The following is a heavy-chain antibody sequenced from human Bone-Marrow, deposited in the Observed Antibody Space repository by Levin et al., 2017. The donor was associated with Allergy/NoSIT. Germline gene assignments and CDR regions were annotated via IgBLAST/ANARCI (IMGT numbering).Heavy chain of an antibody. J-gene: IGHJ5*02. D-gene: IGHD6-13*01. CDR2: MYWDDDK. CDR1: GFSLSTSGVG. V-gene: IGHV2-5*02. CDR3: AHRPDSSSWYDVRFDP. Sequence: ESGPTLVKPTQTLTLTCTFSGFSLSTSGVGVGWIRQPPGKALEWLALMYWDDDKHYSPSLKSRLTITKDTSKNQVVLTMTNMDPVDTATYYCAHRPDSSSWYDVRFDPWGQGTLVTVSS.